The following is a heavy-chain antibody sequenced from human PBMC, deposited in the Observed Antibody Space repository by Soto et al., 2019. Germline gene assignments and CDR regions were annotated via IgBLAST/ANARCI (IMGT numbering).Heavy chain of an antibody. CDR1: GFTFSSYA. J-gene: IGHJ4*02. V-gene: IGHV3-30*04. CDR2: ISYDGSNK. D-gene: IGHD1-26*01. Sequence: GESLKISCAASGFTFSSYAMHWVRQAPGKGLEWVAVISYDGSNKYYADSVKGRFTISRDNSKNTLYLQMNSLRAEDTAVYYCARDRLAGRGSYFDYWGQGTLVTVSS. CDR3: ARDRLAGRGSYFDY.